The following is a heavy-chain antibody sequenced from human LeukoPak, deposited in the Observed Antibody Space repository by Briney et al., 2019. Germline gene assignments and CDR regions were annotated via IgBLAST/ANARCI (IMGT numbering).Heavy chain of an antibody. Sequence: GGSLRLSCAASGFTFSSYGMHWVRQAPGKGLEWVAVISYDGSNKYYADSVKGRFTISRDNSKNTLYLQMNSLRAEDTAVYYCAKARPVPRGYAHGMDVWGQGTTVTVSS. V-gene: IGHV3-30*18. D-gene: IGHD3-16*01. J-gene: IGHJ6*02. CDR2: ISYDGSNK. CDR1: GFTFSSYG. CDR3: AKARPVPRGYAHGMDV.